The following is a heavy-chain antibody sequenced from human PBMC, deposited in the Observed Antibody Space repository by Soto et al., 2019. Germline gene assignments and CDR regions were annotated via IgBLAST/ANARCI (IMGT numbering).Heavy chain of an antibody. CDR1: GGSISSGDYY. CDR3: ARDSLGHSSGWYYFDY. V-gene: IGHV4-30-4*01. CDR2: IYYSGST. J-gene: IGHJ4*02. Sequence: SSETLSLTCTVSGGSISSGDYYWSWIRQPPGKGLEWIGYIYYSGSTYYNPSLKSRVTISVDTSKNQFSLKLSSVTAADTAVYYCARDSLGHSSGWYYFDYWGQGTLVTVSS. D-gene: IGHD6-19*01.